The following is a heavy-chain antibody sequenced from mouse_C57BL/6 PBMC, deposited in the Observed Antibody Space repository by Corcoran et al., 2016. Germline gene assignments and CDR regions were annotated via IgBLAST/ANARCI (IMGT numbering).Heavy chain of an antibody. Sequence: QVQLQQSGPELVKPGASVKISCKASGYSFTSYYIHWVKQRPGQGLEWIGWIYPGSGNTKYNEKFKGKATLTADTSSSTAYMQLSSLTSEDSAVYYCATIYDGYYPCCGFDVWGTGTTVTVSS. CDR3: ATIYDGYYPCCGFDV. J-gene: IGHJ1*03. D-gene: IGHD2-3*01. CDR2: IYPGSGNT. CDR1: GYSFTSYY. V-gene: IGHV1-66*01.